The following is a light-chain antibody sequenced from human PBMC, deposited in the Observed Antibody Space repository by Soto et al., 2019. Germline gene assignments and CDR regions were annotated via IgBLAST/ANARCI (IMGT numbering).Light chain of an antibody. CDR1: SDDIGHYKS. CDR3: ASYTRTVTVV. Sequence: QSVLTQPASVSGSPGQSIPISCTGTSDDIGHYKSVSWYQQHPAKAPKLMISEVSNRPSGISNRFSGSKSGNTAFLTISGPQAEDEADYYCASYTRTVTVVFGGGTKLTVL. V-gene: IGLV2-14*01. CDR2: EVS. J-gene: IGLJ3*02.